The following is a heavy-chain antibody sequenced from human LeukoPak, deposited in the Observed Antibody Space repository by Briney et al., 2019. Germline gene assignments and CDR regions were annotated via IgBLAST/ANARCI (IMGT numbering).Heavy chain of an antibody. Sequence: ASVKVSCKASGYTFSSYTMHWVRQAPGQRLEWVGWINTGNGNTKYSQKFQGRVTITRDSSANTAYMEVSSLRSEDTAMYYCARAGQWLVPSHFDYWGLGTLVTVSS. V-gene: IGHV1-3*04. CDR3: ARAGQWLVPSHFDY. D-gene: IGHD6-19*01. J-gene: IGHJ4*02. CDR2: INTGNGNT. CDR1: GYTFSSYT.